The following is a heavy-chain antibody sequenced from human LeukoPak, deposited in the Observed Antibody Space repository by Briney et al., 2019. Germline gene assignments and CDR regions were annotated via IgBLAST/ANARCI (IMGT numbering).Heavy chain of an antibody. CDR2: IYHSGST. CDR3: AGTPYSSSYPR. V-gene: IGHV4-4*02. Sequence: SETLSLTCAVSGGSISSSNWWSWVRQPPGQGLEWIGEIYHSGSTNYNPSLKSRVTISVDKSKNQFSLKLSSVTAADTAVYYCAGTPYSSSYPRWGQGTLVTVSS. D-gene: IGHD6-13*01. J-gene: IGHJ4*02. CDR1: GGSISSSNW.